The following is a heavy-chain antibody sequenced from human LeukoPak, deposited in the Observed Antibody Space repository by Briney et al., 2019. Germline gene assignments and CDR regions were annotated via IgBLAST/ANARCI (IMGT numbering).Heavy chain of an antibody. V-gene: IGHV3-30*04. D-gene: IGHD6-19*01. J-gene: IGHJ4*02. CDR3: AKDQGIAVAGEFDY. Sequence: GRSLRLSCAASGFTFSSYAMHWVRQAPGKGLEWVAVISYDGSNKYYADSVKGRFTISRDNSKNTLYLQMNSLRAEDTAVYYCAKDQGIAVAGEFDYWGQGTLVTVSS. CDR1: GFTFSSYA. CDR2: ISYDGSNK.